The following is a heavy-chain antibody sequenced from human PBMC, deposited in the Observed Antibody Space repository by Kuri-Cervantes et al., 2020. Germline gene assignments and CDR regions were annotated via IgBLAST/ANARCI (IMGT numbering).Heavy chain of an antibody. CDR2: MYPNSGNT. CDR1: GYTFTSYD. V-gene: IGHV1-8*01. Sequence: ASVKVSCKASGYTFTSYDINWVRQATGQGLEWMGWMYPNSGNTGYAQKFQGRVTMTRNTSISTAYMELSSLRSEDTAVYYCARSLTGYYIDYYYGMDVWGQGTTVTVSS. J-gene: IGHJ6*02. D-gene: IGHD3-9*01. CDR3: ARSLTGYYIDYYYGMDV.